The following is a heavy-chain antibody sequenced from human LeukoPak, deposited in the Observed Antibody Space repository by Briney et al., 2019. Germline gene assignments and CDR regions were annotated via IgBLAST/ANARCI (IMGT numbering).Heavy chain of an antibody. CDR3: ARDFYSSGWVEY. CDR2: IYSGGST. V-gene: IGHV3-53*01. Sequence: GGSLRLSCAASGFAVSNNYMSWVRQAPGKGLEWVSVIYSGGSTYYADSVKGRFTISRDNSKNTLYLQMNSLRAEDTAVYYCARDFYSSGWVEYWGQGTLVTVSS. CDR1: GFAVSNNY. D-gene: IGHD6-19*01. J-gene: IGHJ4*02.